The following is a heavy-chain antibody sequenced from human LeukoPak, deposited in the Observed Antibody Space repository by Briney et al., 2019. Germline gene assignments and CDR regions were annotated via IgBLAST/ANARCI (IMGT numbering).Heavy chain of an antibody. V-gene: IGHV3-7*01. Sequence: GGSLRLSCAASGFTFSNFWMTWVRQAPGKGPEWLATIKQDGGDKWYVDSVKGRFTISRDNAKNSLYLQMNSLRAEDTAVYYCARYFDNTGYSWRRFDYWGQGALVTVSS. J-gene: IGHJ4*02. D-gene: IGHD3-22*01. CDR2: IKQDGGDK. CDR1: GFTFSNFW. CDR3: ARYFDNTGYSWRRFDY.